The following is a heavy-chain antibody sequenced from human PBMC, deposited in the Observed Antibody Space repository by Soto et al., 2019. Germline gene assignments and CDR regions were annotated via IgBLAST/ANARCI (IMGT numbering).Heavy chain of an antibody. CDR1: GYTFTGYY. J-gene: IGHJ6*03. D-gene: IGHD1-20*01. CDR3: ARGVTGTLPYYYYMDV. Sequence: ASVKVSCKASGYTFTGYYMHWVRQAPGQLLEWMGWINPNSGGINYAQKFQGWVSMSWDTSISTAYMELSRLRSDVTAVYYRARGVTGTLPYYYYMDVWGKGTTVTVSS. V-gene: IGHV1-2*04. CDR2: INPNSGGI.